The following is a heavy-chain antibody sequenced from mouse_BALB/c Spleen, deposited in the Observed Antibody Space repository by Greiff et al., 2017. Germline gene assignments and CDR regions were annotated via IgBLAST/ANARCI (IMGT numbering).Heavy chain of an antibody. J-gene: IGHJ4*01. V-gene: IGHV2-5-1*01. CDR3: AKLYGYGAMDY. D-gene: IGHD1-2*01. CDR1: GFSLTSYG. CDR2: IWRGGST. Sequence: GMLVESGPSLVQPSQSLSITCTVSGFSLTSYGVHWVRQSPGKGLEWLGVIWRGGSTDYNAAFMSRLSITKDNSKSQVFFKMNSLQADDTAIYYCAKLYGYGAMDYWGQGTSVTVSS.